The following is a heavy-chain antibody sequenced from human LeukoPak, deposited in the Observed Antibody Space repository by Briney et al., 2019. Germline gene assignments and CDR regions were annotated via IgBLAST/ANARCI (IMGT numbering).Heavy chain of an antibody. CDR1: GFSLSTTGVG. J-gene: IGHJ4*02. CDR3: AYASTVVTPFDS. V-gene: IGHV2-5*02. D-gene: IGHD4-23*01. CDR2: IYWDADK. Sequence: SGPTLVKPTQTLKLTCTFSGFSLSTTGVGVGWICQPPGKALEWLALIYWDADKRYNSSLKRRLTIIKDTSKNQVVLTLTDLDPLDTATYYCAYASTVVTPFDSWGQGILVTASS.